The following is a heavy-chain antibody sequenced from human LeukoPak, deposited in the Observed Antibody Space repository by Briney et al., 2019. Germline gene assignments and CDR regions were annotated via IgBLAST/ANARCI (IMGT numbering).Heavy chain of an antibody. CDR2: IYYSGST. D-gene: IGHD6-19*01. CDR1: GGSISSSSYY. CDR3: ARPDSSGWANYFDY. Sequence: SETLSLTCTVSGGSISSSSYYWGWIRQPPGKGLEWIGSIYYSGSTYYNPSLKSRVTISVDTSKNQFSLKLSSVTAADTAVYYCARPDSSGWANYFDYWGQGTLVTVSS. V-gene: IGHV4-39*01. J-gene: IGHJ4*02.